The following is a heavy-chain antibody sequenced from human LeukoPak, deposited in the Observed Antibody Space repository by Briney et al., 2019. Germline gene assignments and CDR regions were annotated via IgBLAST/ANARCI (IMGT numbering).Heavy chain of an antibody. CDR3: TSSFGQLSFFDY. Sequence: WIRQPPGKGLEWVGFIRSKAYGGTTEYAASVKGRFTISRDDSKSIAYLQLNSLKTEDTAVYYCTSSFGQLSFFDYWGQGTLVTVSS. J-gene: IGHJ4*02. V-gene: IGHV3-49*02. CDR2: IRSKAYGGTT. D-gene: IGHD3-10*01.